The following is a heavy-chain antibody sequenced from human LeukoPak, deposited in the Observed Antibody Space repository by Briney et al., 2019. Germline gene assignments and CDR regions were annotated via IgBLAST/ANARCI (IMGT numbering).Heavy chain of an antibody. D-gene: IGHD6-19*01. Sequence: GGSLRLSCAASGFTVRSNYMSWVRQAPGKWLEWVSVIYSGGSTYYADSVKGRFTISRDNSKNTLYLQMNSLRAEDTAVYYCARDSSAWYFYFDYWGQGTLVTVSS. V-gene: IGHV3-66*01. CDR1: GFTVRSNY. J-gene: IGHJ4*02. CDR3: ARDSSAWYFYFDY. CDR2: IYSGGST.